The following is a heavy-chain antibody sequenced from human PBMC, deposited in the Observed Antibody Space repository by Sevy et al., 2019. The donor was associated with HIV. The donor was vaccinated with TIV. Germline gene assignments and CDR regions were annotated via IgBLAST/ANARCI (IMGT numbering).Heavy chain of an antibody. CDR1: GYTFTGYY. Sequence: ASVKVSCKASGYTFTGYYMHWVRQAPGQGLEWMGWINPNSGGTNYAQKFQGRVTMTRDTSISTAYMELSRLGSDDTAVYYCAREGSITMIVVVAQRAFDIWGQGTMVTVSS. V-gene: IGHV1-2*02. CDR3: AREGSITMIVVVAQRAFDI. D-gene: IGHD3-22*01. CDR2: INPNSGGT. J-gene: IGHJ3*02.